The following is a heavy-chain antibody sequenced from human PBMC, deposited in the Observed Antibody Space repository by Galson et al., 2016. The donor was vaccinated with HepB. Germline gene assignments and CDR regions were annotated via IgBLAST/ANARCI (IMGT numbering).Heavy chain of an antibody. D-gene: IGHD2-2*01. Sequence: SLRLSCAVSGFTFNNAWMNWVRQAPGKGLEWVGRSKSKNDGGAIDYAAPVDGRFTNSRDDSRNAVYLQMDSLRADDTAVYFCATLGFCGTTTCNVWGQGTLVTVSS. CDR2: SKSKNDGGAI. V-gene: IGHV3-15*07. CDR1: GFTFNNAW. J-gene: IGHJ4*02. CDR3: ATLGFCGTTTCNV.